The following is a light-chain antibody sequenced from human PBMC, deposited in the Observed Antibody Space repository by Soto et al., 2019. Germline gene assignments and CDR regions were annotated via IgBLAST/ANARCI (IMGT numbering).Light chain of an antibody. CDR3: QQTSSTPT. CDR1: QSISSW. J-gene: IGKJ1*01. V-gene: IGKV1-39*01. CDR2: AAS. Sequence: DIQITQSPSTLSASVGDRVTITCRASQSISSWLAWYQQKPGKAPKLLIYAASSLQSGVPSRLSVSGSGTDFTLPIRSLQPEDFATYYCQQTSSTPTFGQGTKVDIK.